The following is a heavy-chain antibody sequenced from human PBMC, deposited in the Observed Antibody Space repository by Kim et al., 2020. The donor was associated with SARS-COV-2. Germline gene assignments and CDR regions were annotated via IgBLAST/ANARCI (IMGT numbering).Heavy chain of an antibody. CDR3: ARDRGYCSGGSCHYYFDY. CDR2: INPNSGGT. CDR1: GYTFTGYY. Sequence: ASVKVSCKASGYTFTGYYMHWVRQAPGQGLEWMGWINPNSGGTNYAQKFQGRVTMTRDTSISTAYMELSRLRSDDTAVYYCARDRGYCSGGSCHYYFDYWGQGTLVTVSS. V-gene: IGHV1-2*02. D-gene: IGHD2-15*01. J-gene: IGHJ4*02.